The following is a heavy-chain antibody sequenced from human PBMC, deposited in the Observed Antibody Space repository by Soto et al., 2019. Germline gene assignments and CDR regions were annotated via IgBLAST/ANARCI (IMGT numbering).Heavy chain of an antibody. CDR2: IYYSGST. D-gene: IGHD6-6*01. J-gene: IGHJ3*02. V-gene: IGHV4-59*01. Sequence: SETLSLTCTVSGGSISSYYWSWIRQPPGKGLEWIGYIYYSGSTNYNPSLKSRVTISVDTSKNQFSLKLSSVTAADTAVYYCARGGGSAARPYAFDIWGQGTMVTFSS. CDR1: GGSISSYY. CDR3: ARGGGSAARPYAFDI.